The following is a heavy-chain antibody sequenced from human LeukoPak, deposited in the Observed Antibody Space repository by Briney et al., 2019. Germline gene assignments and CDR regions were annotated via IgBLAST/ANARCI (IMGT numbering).Heavy chain of an antibody. CDR2: INSNGDEI. Sequence: PGGSLRLSCAASGFTFSTYAMTWVRHALGEGLEKVSGINSNGDEIYYADSVRGRFTISRDNSNNALYLQMDSLRAEDTAVYYCANWIGSSSRDYWGQGTLVTVSS. J-gene: IGHJ4*02. CDR3: ANWIGSSSRDY. D-gene: IGHD6-6*01. CDR1: GFTFSTYA. V-gene: IGHV3-23*01.